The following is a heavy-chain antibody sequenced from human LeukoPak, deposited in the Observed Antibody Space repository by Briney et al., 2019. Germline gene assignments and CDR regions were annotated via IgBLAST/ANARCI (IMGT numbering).Heavy chain of an antibody. CDR3: ARRPRNSGADDGPSCLDY. Sequence: SETLSLTCAVYGETFSGYYWSWIRQSPGKGLEWIGEIDQSGSPKYNPSLKSRVTMSVDTSKNQFSLKLSSITAADTAVYYCARRPRNSGADDGPSCLDYWGQGTPVTVSS. V-gene: IGHV4-34*01. J-gene: IGHJ4*02. CDR2: IDQSGSP. CDR1: GETFSGYY. D-gene: IGHD1-26*01.